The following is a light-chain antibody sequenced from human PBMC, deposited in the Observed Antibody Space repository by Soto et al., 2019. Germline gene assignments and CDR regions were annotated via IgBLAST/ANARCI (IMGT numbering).Light chain of an antibody. CDR1: SGSIASNY. J-gene: IGLJ3*02. Sequence: NFMLPQPHSGSESPGKTVTISCTRTSGSIASNYVQWYQQRPGSSPTTVIYEDNQRPSGVPDRFSGSIDSSSNSASLTISGLKTEDEADYYCQSYDSSNWVFGGGTELTVL. CDR2: EDN. CDR3: QSYDSSNWV. V-gene: IGLV6-57*01.